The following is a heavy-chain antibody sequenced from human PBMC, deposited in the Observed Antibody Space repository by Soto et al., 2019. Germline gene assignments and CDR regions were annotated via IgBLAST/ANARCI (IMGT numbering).Heavy chain of an antibody. CDR1: GFTFSLYS. D-gene: IGHD3-10*01. V-gene: IGHV3-48*02. J-gene: IGHJ6*02. CDR2: ISRGSTVI. CDR3: ARAVTWGLDV. Sequence: EVQLVESGGGLVQPGGSLRLSVAASGFTFSLYSMSWSRQAPGKGLEWVSYISRGSTVIHYADSVKGRFTISRDDATNSMQLQMNSLRDGDTAVYYCARAVTWGLDVWGQGTTVSIS.